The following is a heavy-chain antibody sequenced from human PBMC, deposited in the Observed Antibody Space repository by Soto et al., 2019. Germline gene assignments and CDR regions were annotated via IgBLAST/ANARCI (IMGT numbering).Heavy chain of an antibody. J-gene: IGHJ4*01. Sequence: EVQLVQSGAEVKRPGESLQISCNGSAYTFTNYYIGWVRQVAGKGLEWMGIIYPGDSETTYSPSFQGQVTFSVDKSLTPAYVQWSSLKASDPAIYYCPLTRHYHGAAFDSWGHGTLVTVSS. CDR2: IYPGDSET. CDR1: AYTFTNYY. D-gene: IGHD3-10*01. V-gene: IGHV5-51*01. CDR3: PLTRHYHGAAFDS.